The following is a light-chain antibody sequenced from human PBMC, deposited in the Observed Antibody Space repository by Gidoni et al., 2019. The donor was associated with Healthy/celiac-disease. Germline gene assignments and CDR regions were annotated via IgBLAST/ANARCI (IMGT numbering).Light chain of an antibody. CDR1: SSDVGGYNY. V-gene: IGLV2-14*01. J-gene: IGLJ2*01. Sequence: QSALTQPASVSGSPGQSITISCTGTSSDVGGYNYVSWYQQHPGKAPKLMIYEVSKRPSGVSNRFSGSKSGNTASLTISGLQAEDEADYYCRSYTSSSVVFGGGTKLTVL. CDR3: RSYTSSSVV. CDR2: EVS.